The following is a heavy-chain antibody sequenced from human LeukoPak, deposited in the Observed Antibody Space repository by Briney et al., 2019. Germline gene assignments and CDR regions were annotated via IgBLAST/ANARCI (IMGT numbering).Heavy chain of an antibody. D-gene: IGHD6-19*01. Sequence: GGSLRLSCSVSGFTFSNYAMHWVRQAPGKGLEYVSGISSNGGRTCYADSVKGRFTISRDNSKNTMYVQMSTLRVEDTAVYYCVKDPHSSGRYYFDYWGQGTLVTVSS. J-gene: IGHJ4*02. CDR1: GFTFSNYA. CDR3: VKDPHSSGRYYFDY. CDR2: ISSNGGRT. V-gene: IGHV3-64*05.